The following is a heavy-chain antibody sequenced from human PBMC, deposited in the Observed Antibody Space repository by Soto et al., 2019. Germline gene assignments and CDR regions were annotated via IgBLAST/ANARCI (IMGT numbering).Heavy chain of an antibody. D-gene: IGHD3-22*01. CDR1: GGSISSGGYY. CDR3: ARDRGYYDSSGYSGEYYYYGMDV. J-gene: IGHJ6*02. Sequence: SETLSLTCTFSGGSISSGGYYWSWIRQHPGKGLEWIGYIYYSGSTYYNPSLKSRVTISVDTSKNQFSLKLSSVTAADTAVYYCARDRGYYDSSGYSGEYYYYGMDVWGQGTTVTVSS. V-gene: IGHV4-31*03. CDR2: IYYSGST.